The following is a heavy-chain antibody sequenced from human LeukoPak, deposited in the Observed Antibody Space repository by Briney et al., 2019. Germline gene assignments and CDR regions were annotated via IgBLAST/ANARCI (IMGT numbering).Heavy chain of an antibody. Sequence: ASVKVSCKASGYSFTSHYMHWVRQAPGQGLEWMGLINPGGDNTDYAQNFQGRVTMTRDTSTSTVYMELSRLRSDDTAVYYCARAVSLDYDFWSGYSQPDYWGQGTLVTVSS. CDR2: INPGGDNT. CDR3: ARAVSLDYDFWSGYSQPDY. D-gene: IGHD3-3*01. V-gene: IGHV1-46*01. J-gene: IGHJ4*02. CDR1: GYSFTSHY.